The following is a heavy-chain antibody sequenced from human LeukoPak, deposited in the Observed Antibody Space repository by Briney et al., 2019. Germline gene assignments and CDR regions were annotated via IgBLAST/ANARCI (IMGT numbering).Heavy chain of an antibody. CDR3: AKDIGIALRGATFEN. Sequence: GRSLRLSCAASGFTFDDYAMHWVRQAPGKGLEWVSGLSWNGATVGYADSVKGRFTISRDNTKNSLYLQMSSPKTEDTALYYCAKDIGIALRGATFENWGQGTLVTVSS. CDR2: LSWNGATV. V-gene: IGHV3-9*01. CDR1: GFTFDDYA. D-gene: IGHD3-10*01. J-gene: IGHJ4*02.